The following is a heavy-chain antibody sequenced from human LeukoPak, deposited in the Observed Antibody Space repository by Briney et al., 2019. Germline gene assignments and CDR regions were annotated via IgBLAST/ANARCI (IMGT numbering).Heavy chain of an antibody. CDR1: GGSISSSSYY. V-gene: IGHV4-39*07. CDR2: IFYTGSA. D-gene: IGHD6-13*01. CDR3: ARTISGWYSDAFDI. Sequence: SETLSLTCTVSGGSISSSSYYWGWIRQPPGKELEWIGNIFYTGSAYYNPSLESRVTISIDTSKNQFSLKLSSVTAADTAVYYCARTISGWYSDAFDIWGQGTMVTVSS. J-gene: IGHJ3*02.